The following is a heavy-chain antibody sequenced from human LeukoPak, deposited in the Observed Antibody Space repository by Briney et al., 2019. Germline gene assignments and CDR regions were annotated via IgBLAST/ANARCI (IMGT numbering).Heavy chain of an antibody. CDR2: IFSGGST. CDR1: GFSVTDNY. D-gene: IGHD6-19*01. V-gene: IGHV3-53*01. J-gene: IGHJ4*02. Sequence: GGSLRLSCAASGFSVTDNYMSWVRQAPGKGLEWVSVIFSGGSTHYADSVKGRFTISRDNSKNTLYLQMNSLRAEDTAAYYCARLAVGGWDIRYWGQGTLVTVSS. CDR3: ARLAVGGWDIRY.